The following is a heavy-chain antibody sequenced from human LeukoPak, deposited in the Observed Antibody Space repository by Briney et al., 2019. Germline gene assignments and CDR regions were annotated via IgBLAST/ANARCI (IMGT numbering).Heavy chain of an antibody. CDR2: ISAYNGHT. Sequence: VASVKVSCKASGYTFTSYGFSWVRQAPGQGLEWMGWISAYNGHTNYAQKFQGRVTMTTDTSTSTGYMELRSLRPDDTAVYYCARDKDLGAVAGTFDYWGQGTLVTVSS. D-gene: IGHD6-19*01. CDR1: GYTFTSYG. CDR3: ARDKDLGAVAGTFDY. J-gene: IGHJ4*02. V-gene: IGHV1-18*04.